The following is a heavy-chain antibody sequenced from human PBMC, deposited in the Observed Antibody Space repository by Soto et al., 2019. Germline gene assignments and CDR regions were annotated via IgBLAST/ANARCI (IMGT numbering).Heavy chain of an antibody. CDR3: ASPRYYDSSRYIYGMVV. D-gene: IGHD3-22*01. CDR2: IYPGDSDT. V-gene: IGHV5-51*01. CDR1: GYSFTSYW. J-gene: IGHJ6*02. Sequence: GESLKISCKGSGYSFTSYWIGWVRQMPGKGLEWMGMIYPGDSDTRYSPSFQGQVTISADKSTSTAYLQWSSLKSSDTAMYYCASPRYYDSSRYIYGMVVWGPGTLVTVSS.